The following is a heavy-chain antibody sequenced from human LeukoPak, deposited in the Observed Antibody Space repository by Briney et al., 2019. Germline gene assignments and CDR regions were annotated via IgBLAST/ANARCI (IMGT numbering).Heavy chain of an antibody. CDR3: ARELGPFTGFDY. D-gene: IGHD3-16*01. CDR1: GIDFNVYE. J-gene: IGHJ4*02. V-gene: IGHV3-30*04. Sequence: GGSLRLSCVASGIDFNVYEFHWVRQSPGKGLEWVALISDNGLRTEYAESLKGRFTVSRDNSKNTLDLQMNSLRADDTAVYYCARELGPFTGFDYWGQGALVTVSS. CDR2: ISDNGLRT.